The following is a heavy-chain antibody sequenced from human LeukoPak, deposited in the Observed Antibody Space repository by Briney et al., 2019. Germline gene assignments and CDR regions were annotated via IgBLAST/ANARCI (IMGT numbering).Heavy chain of an antibody. CDR3: VKDHSSGWYVWSTYYFDY. J-gene: IGHJ4*02. D-gene: IGHD6-19*01. V-gene: IGHV3-64D*06. CDR2: ISSNGGST. Sequence: PGGSLRLSCSASGFTFSSYAMHWVRQAPGKGLEYVSAISSNGGSTYYADSVKGRFTISRDNSKNTLYLQMSSLRAEDTAVYYCVKDHSSGWYVWSTYYFDYWGQGTLVTVSS. CDR1: GFTFSSYA.